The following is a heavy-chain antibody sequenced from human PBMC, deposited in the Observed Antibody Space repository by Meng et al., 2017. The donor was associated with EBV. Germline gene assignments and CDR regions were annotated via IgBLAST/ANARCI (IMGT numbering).Heavy chain of an antibody. CDR2: VHESGNS. D-gene: IGHD3-3*01. CDR3: ARLNQFLEWDFDY. J-gene: IGHJ4*02. CDR1: GGAMSPYY. V-gene: IGHV4-59*01. Sequence: QLRESGPGLVRPSETLSLPCTVSGGAMSPYYWNWIRQFPEKGLEWIGYVHESGNSNYNPSLRDRVTISLDTSKNQFSLELNSVTAADTALYYCARLNQFLEWDFDYWGRGTLVTVAS.